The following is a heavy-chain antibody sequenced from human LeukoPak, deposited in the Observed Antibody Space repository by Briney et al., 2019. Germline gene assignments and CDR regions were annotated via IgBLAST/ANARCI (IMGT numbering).Heavy chain of an antibody. CDR1: GGSISSYY. J-gene: IGHJ2*01. Sequence: SETLSLTCTVAGGSISSYYWSWIRQPAGKGLEWIGRIYTSGSTNYNPSLKSRVTMSVDTSKNQFSLKLSSVTAADTAVYYCARAEVVVVPERYFDLWGRGTLVTVSS. CDR3: ARAEVVVVPERYFDL. D-gene: IGHD3-22*01. V-gene: IGHV4-4*07. CDR2: IYTSGST.